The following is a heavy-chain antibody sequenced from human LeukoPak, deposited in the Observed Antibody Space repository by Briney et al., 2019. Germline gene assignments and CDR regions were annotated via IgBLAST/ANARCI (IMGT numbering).Heavy chain of an antibody. D-gene: IGHD3-22*01. CDR3: ARSLHSSGYYDY. Sequence: GGSLRLSCAASGLTFSSYAMHWVRQAPGKGLEWVAVISYDGSNKYYADSVKGRFTISRDNSKNTLYLQMNSLRAEDTAAYYCARSLHSSGYYDYWGQGTLVTVSS. CDR1: GLTFSSYA. J-gene: IGHJ4*02. CDR2: ISYDGSNK. V-gene: IGHV3-30-3*01.